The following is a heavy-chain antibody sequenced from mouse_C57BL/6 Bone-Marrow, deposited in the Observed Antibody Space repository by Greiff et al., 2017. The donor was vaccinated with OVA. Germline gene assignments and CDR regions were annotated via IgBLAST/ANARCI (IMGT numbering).Heavy chain of an antibody. CDR3: ARDYDYDVLAY. D-gene: IGHD2-4*01. Sequence: VQLKESGGGLVKPGGSLKLSCAASGFTFSDYGMHWVRQAPEKGLEWVAYISSGSSTIYYADTVKGRFTISRDNAKNTLFLQMTSLRSEDTAMYYCARDYDYDVLAYWGQGTLVTVSA. CDR2: ISSGSSTI. CDR1: GFTFSDYG. J-gene: IGHJ3*01. V-gene: IGHV5-17*01.